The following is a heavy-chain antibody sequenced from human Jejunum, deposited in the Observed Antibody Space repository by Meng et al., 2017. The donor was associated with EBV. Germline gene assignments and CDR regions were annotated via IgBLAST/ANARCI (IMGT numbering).Heavy chain of an antibody. CDR1: GFTFSDYY. Sequence: GRVVQAGGGLVTPGGSLCLSCAVSGFTFSDYYMSWIRQAPGKGLEWLSYISRSGDTIYYADSVQGRFTVSRDNAKNSLYLQMNSLGAEVTAVYYCARDPIRGYSSQGGFDYWGQGTLVTVSS. CDR2: ISRSGDTI. J-gene: IGHJ4*02. CDR3: ARDPIRGYSSQGGFDY. D-gene: IGHD5-12*01. V-gene: IGHV3-11*01.